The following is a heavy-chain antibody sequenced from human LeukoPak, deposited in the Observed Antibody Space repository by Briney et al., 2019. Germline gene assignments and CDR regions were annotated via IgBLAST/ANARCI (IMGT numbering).Heavy chain of an antibody. CDR1: GYTFTSYG. Sequence: ASVKVSCKASGYTFTSYGISWVRQAPGQGLEWMGWISAYNGNTNYAQKLQGRVTMTTDTSTSTAYMELRSLRSDDTAVYYCARADYGSGSYLYDYWGQGTLVTVSS. D-gene: IGHD3-10*01. CDR3: ARADYGSGSYLYDY. J-gene: IGHJ4*02. V-gene: IGHV1-18*01. CDR2: ISAYNGNT.